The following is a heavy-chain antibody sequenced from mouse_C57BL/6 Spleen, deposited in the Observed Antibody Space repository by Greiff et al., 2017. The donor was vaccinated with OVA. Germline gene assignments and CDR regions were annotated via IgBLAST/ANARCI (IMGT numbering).Heavy chain of an antibody. CDR3: AREGYYGLYFDY. D-gene: IGHD1-1*01. J-gene: IGHJ2*01. Sequence: EVKLVESGPGLVKPSQSLSLTCSVTGYSITSGYYWNWIRQFPGNKLEWMGYISYDGSNNYNPSLKNRISITRDTSKNQFFLKLNSVTTEDTATYYCAREGYYGLYFDYWGQGTTLTVSS. CDR2: ISYDGSN. V-gene: IGHV3-6*01. CDR1: GYSITSGYY.